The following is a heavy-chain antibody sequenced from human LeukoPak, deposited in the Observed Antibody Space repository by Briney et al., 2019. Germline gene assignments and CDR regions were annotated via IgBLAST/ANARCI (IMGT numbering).Heavy chain of an antibody. J-gene: IGHJ3*02. V-gene: IGHV3-21*01. D-gene: IGHD6-25*01. CDR3: ARDYSSVAFDI. CDR2: ISSSNTYI. Sequence: GGSLRLSCEASGFTLSSYTMNWVRQAPGKGLEWVSSISSSNTYIYYADSVKGRFTISRDNAKNSLYLQMNSLRAEDTAVYYCARDYSSVAFDIWGQGTMVTVSS. CDR1: GFTLSSYT.